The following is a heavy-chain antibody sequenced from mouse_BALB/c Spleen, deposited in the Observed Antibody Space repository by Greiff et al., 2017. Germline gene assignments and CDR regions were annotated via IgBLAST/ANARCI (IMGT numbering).Heavy chain of an antibody. V-gene: IGHV5-17*02. J-gene: IGHJ4*01. CDR3: AREDYGWIMDY. CDR2: ISSGSSTI. CDR1: GFTFSSFG. Sequence: EVKLVESGGGLVQPGGSRKLSCAASGFTFSSFGMHWVRQAPEKGLEWVAYISSGSSTIYYADTVKGRFTISRDNPKNTLFLQMTSLRSEDTAMYYCAREDYGWIMDYWGQGTSVTVSS. D-gene: IGHD2-4*01.